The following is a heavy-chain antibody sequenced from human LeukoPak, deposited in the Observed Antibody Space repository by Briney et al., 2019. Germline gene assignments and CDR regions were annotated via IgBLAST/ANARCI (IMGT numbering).Heavy chain of an antibody. CDR2: ISSSSSYI. D-gene: IGHD6-19*01. V-gene: IGHV3-21*01. J-gene: IGHJ4*02. Sequence: GGSLRLSCAVSGFTFSSYSMNWVRQAPGKGLEWFSSISSSSSYIYYADSVKGRFTISRDNAKNSLYLQMNSLRAEDTAVYYCASLAVAGTPLFDYWGQGTLVTVPS. CDR3: ASLAVAGTPLFDY. CDR1: GFTFSSYS.